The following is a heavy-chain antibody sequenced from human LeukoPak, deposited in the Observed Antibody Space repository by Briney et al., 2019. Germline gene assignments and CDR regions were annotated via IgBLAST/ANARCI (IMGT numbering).Heavy chain of an antibody. CDR2: ISWNSGSI. CDR1: GFTFDDYA. D-gene: IGHD6-19*01. V-gene: IGHV3-9*01. CDR3: ATSRRKIVAVGDFDY. Sequence: QPGGSLRLSCAASGFTFDDYAMHWVRQAPGKGLEWVSGISWNSGSIGYADSVKGRFTISRDNAKNSLYLQMNSLRAEDTALYYCATSRRKIVAVGDFDYWGQGTLVTVSS. J-gene: IGHJ4*02.